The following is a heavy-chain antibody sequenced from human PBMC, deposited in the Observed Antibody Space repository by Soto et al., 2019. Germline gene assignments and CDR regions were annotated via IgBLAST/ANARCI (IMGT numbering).Heavy chain of an antibody. D-gene: IGHD3-22*01. CDR3: ASQHYYDSSGYYVVY. J-gene: IGHJ4*02. V-gene: IGHV4-39*01. CDR2: IHYSGST. CDR1: GGSISSNMYY. Sequence: QLQLQESGPVLVKPSETLSLTCTVSGGSISSNMYYWGWIRQPPGKGLEWIGNIHYSGSTYYDSSLKNRVTISVITSNNQFSLTLSYVTAADTAIYYCASQHYYDSSGYYVVYWGQGTLVTVSS.